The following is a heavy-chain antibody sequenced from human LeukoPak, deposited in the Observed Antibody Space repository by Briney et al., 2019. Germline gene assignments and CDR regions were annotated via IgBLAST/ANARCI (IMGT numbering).Heavy chain of an antibody. D-gene: IGHD3-10*01. CDR1: GFTLSSYA. CDR3: ARDAGSGSYFDY. Sequence: PGRSLRLSCAASGFTLSSYAMHWVRQAPGKGLEWVAVISYDGSNKYYADSVKGRFTISRDNSKNTLYLQMNSLRADDTAVYYCARDAGSGSYFDYWGQGTLVTVSS. J-gene: IGHJ4*02. V-gene: IGHV3-30*04. CDR2: ISYDGSNK.